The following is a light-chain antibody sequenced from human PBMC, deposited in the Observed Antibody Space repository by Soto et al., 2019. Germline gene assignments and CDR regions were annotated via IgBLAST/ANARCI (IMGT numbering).Light chain of an antibody. CDR1: QDISNY. Sequence: DIQMTQSPSSLSASVGDRVTITCQASQDISNYLNWYQQKPGKAPKLLIYDASNLKTGVPSRFSGSGSGTDFTFTISSLQPEDIATYYCQQFDNVPITFXQGTRTEIK. CDR2: DAS. CDR3: QQFDNVPIT. J-gene: IGKJ5*01. V-gene: IGKV1-33*01.